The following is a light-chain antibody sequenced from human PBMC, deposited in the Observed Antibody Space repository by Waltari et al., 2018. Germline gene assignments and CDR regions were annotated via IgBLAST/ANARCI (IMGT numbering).Light chain of an antibody. CDR3: QQSYGTPWT. J-gene: IGKJ1*01. Sequence: DIQMTQSPSSLSASVGDRVTITCRASQRITNFLNWYQQKPGQAPKLLISAASSLQSGVPSRLSGSGSGTVFTLAISSLKPEDFATYYCQQSYGTPWTFGQGTKVEVK. CDR1: QRITNF. V-gene: IGKV1-39*01. CDR2: AAS.